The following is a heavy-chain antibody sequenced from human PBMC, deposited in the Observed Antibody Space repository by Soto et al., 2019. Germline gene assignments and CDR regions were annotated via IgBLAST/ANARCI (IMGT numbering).Heavy chain of an antibody. V-gene: IGHV4-34*01. Sequence: ETLSLTCAVYGGSFSGYYWSWIRQPPGKGLEWIGEINHSGRTNYNPSLKSRVTISVDTSKNQFSLKLISVTAADAAVYYCARAGDNSGYSDYWGQGILVTV. J-gene: IGHJ4*02. D-gene: IGHD3-22*01. CDR1: GGSFSGYY. CDR3: ARAGDNSGYSDY. CDR2: INHSGRT.